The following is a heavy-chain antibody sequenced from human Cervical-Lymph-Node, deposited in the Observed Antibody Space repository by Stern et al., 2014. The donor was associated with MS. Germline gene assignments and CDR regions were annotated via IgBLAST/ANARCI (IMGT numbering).Heavy chain of an antibody. Sequence: QVQLQESGPGLVKPSETLSLTCTVSGDYITSHYWSWIRQPPGKGLESIGYIYYSGVTNYNPSLKGRVTISLDMSKNQFSLNLNSVTPADTAVYYCANEPRLLDYWGQGALVTVSS. J-gene: IGHJ4*02. D-gene: IGHD1-14*01. V-gene: IGHV4-59*11. CDR1: GDYITSHY. CDR3: ANEPRLLDY. CDR2: IYYSGVT.